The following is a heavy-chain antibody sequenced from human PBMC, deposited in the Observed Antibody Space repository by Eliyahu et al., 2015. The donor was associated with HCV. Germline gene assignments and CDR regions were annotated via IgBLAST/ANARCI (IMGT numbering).Heavy chain of an antibody. CDR1: GGSISSYY. Sequence: QVQLQESGPGLVKPSETLSLTCTVSGGSISSYYWXXXRXPPXKGLEWIGYIYYSGSTNYNPSLKSRVTISVDTSKNQFSLKLSSVTAADTAVYYCARAYYYGSGSYYSRYYFDYWGQGTLVTVSS. V-gene: IGHV4-59*01. D-gene: IGHD3-10*01. J-gene: IGHJ4*02. CDR2: IYYSGST. CDR3: ARAYYYGSGSYYSRYYFDY.